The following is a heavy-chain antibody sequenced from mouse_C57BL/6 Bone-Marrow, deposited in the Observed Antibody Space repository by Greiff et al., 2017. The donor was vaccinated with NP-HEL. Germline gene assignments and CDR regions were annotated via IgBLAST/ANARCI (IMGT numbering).Heavy chain of an antibody. CDR2: IWGVGST. J-gene: IGHJ3*01. D-gene: IGHD2-3*01. Sequence: QVQLQQSGPGLVAPSQSLSITCTVSGFSLTSYGVDWVRQSPGKGLEWLGVIWGVGSTNYNSALKSRLSISKDNSKSQVFLKMNSLQTDDTAMYYCASEIYDGYYLFAYWGQGTLVTVSA. V-gene: IGHV2-6*01. CDR3: ASEIYDGYYLFAY. CDR1: GFSLTSYG.